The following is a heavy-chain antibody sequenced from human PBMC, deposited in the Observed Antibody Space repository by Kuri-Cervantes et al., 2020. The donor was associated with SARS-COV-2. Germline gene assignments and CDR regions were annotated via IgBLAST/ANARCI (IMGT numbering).Heavy chain of an antibody. J-gene: IGHJ4*02. Sequence: GSLRLSCTVSGYSISSGYYWGWIRQPPGKGLEWIGSIYHSGSTYYNPSLKSRVTISVDTSKNQFSLKLSSVTAADTAVYYCARDWALWFGELFGDFFYFDYWGQGTLVTVSS. D-gene: IGHD3-10*01. V-gene: IGHV4-38-2*02. CDR2: IYHSGST. CDR3: ARDWALWFGELFGDFFYFDY. CDR1: GYSISSGYY.